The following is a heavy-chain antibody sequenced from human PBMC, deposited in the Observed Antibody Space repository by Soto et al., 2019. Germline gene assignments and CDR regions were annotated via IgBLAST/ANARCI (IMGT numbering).Heavy chain of an antibody. Sequence: SETLSLTCAVSGGSLSTSNWWSWVRQPPGKALEWLGEIFHSGSTKYNPSLNCRASLSAGQPKNRLSLRLSSVTAADTAVYYCVDHGGVPYYHSFWGQGILVTVSS. CDR1: GGSLSTSNW. J-gene: IGHJ4*01. CDR3: VDHGGVPYYHSF. D-gene: IGHD1-26*01. V-gene: IGHV4-4*02. CDR2: IFHSGST.